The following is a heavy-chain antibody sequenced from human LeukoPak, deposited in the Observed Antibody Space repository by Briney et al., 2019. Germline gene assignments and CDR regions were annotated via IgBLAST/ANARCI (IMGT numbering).Heavy chain of an antibody. D-gene: IGHD2-15*01. CDR2: ISSSGSTI. Sequence: GGSLRLSCAASGLTFSSYEMNWVRQAPGKGLEWVSYISSSGSTIYYADSVKGRFTISRDNAKNSLYLQMNSLRDEDTAVYYCARAYCGGGFCYSGFDFWGQGTLVTVSS. CDR3: ARAYCGGGFCYSGFDF. CDR1: GLTFSSYE. V-gene: IGHV3-48*03. J-gene: IGHJ4*02.